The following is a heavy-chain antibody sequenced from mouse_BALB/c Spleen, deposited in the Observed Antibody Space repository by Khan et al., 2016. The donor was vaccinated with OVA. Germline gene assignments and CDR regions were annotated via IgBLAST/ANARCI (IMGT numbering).Heavy chain of an antibody. J-gene: IGHJ4*01. Sequence: EVELVESGGGLVQPGGSRKLSCAASGFTFSSFGMHWVRQAPERGLEWVAYISSGSSTIYYADTRKGRFTISRDNPKNTLFLQMTSLRAEDTAMYYCATYGNFYAMDYWGQGTSVTVSS. CDR2: ISSGSSTI. V-gene: IGHV5-17*02. CDR3: ATYGNFYAMDY. CDR1: GFTFSSFG. D-gene: IGHD2-1*01.